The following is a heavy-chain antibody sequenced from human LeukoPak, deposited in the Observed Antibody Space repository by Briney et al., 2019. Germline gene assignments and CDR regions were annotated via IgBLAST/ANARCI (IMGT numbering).Heavy chain of an antibody. CDR3: ARGPHCGGDCYSYYYYYYMDV. D-gene: IGHD2-21*02. Sequence: GGSLRLSCAASGFTFSSYAMHWVRQAPGKGLEYVSAISSNGGSTYYANSVKGRFTISRDNSKSTLYLQMGSLRAEDMAVYYCARGPHCGGDCYSYYYYYYMDVWGKGTTVTVSS. V-gene: IGHV3-64*01. CDR2: ISSNGGST. CDR1: GFTFSSYA. J-gene: IGHJ6*03.